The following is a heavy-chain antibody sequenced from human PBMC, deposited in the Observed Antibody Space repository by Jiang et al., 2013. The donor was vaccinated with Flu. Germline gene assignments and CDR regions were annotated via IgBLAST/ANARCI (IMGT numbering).Heavy chain of an antibody. Sequence: RLSCAASGFTFSNAWMSWVRQAPGKGLEWVGRIKSKTDGGTTDYAAPVKGRFTISRDDSKNTLYLQMNSLKTEDTAVYYCTTDLPGPLLWFGEFYWGQGTLVTVSS. CDR3: TTDLPGPLLWFGEFY. V-gene: IGHV3-15*01. J-gene: IGHJ4*02. CDR1: GFTFSNAW. CDR2: IKSKTDGGTT. D-gene: IGHD3-10*01.